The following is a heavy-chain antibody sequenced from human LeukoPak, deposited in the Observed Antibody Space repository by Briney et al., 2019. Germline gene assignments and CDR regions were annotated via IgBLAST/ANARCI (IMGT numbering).Heavy chain of an antibody. J-gene: IGHJ4*02. Sequence: PGGSLRLSCAASGFAFNKYVMSWVRKAPGKGLGWVSSISVGGATYYADSVKGRFIVSRDNSNNRLYLQMNSLRAEDTALYYCAKFGALSGGYWGQGTLVTVSS. CDR3: AKFGALSGGY. D-gene: IGHD3-10*02. CDR2: ISVGGAT. CDR1: GFAFNKYV. V-gene: IGHV3-23*01.